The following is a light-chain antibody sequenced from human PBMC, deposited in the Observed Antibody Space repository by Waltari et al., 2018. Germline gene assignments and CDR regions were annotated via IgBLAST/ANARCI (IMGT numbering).Light chain of an antibody. Sequence: SYVLTQPPSMSVPPGETASISCGGYNIETKSVHWYQQRPGQAPVLVMYYDSDRPSGIRERFSGSNTGDTATLTISRIEAGDEADDYCQVWDSSSDHPWVFGGGTKLTVL. CDR1: NIETKS. V-gene: IGLV3-21*04. CDR2: YDS. J-gene: IGLJ3*02. CDR3: QVWDSSSDHPWV.